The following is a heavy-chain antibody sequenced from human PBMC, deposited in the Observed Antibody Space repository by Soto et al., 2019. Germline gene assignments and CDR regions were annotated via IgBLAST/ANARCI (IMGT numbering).Heavy chain of an antibody. D-gene: IGHD4-17*01. CDR2: ILGSGGT. CDR1: GVTFNKYA. J-gene: IGHJ5*02. CDR3: AKDAVYGDGLWLPES. Sequence: PGGSLRLSCEATGVTFNKYAMMWVRQAPGKGLEWVSGILGSGGTYHADSVEGRFTISKDNSKNTLYLQMNCLRAEDTAVYYCAKDAVYGDGLWLPESWGQGTLVTVSS. V-gene: IGHV3-23*01.